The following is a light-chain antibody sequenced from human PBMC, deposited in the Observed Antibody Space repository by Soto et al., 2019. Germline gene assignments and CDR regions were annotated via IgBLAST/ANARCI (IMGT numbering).Light chain of an antibody. J-gene: IGLJ1*01. V-gene: IGLV2-8*01. Sequence: QSSLTQPPSASVSPGQSVSISCSGGSSDVGGSKYVSWYQVKPGKAPKLIIYEVNRRPEGAPYRFSGSKSGNTASLTVSGLQAEDEGEYYCFSYADTNNFVFGSGTKVTVL. CDR2: EVN. CDR1: SSDVGGSKY. CDR3: FSYADTNNFV.